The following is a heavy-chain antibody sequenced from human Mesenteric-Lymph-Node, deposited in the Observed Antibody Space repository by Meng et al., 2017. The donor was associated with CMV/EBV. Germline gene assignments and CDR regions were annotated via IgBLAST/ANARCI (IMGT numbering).Heavy chain of an antibody. V-gene: IGHV5-51*01. J-gene: IGHJ4*02. CDR2: IYPGETDT. Sequence: GESLKISCKTSGYNFNSYLIGWVRQLPGKGLEWMGRIYPGETDTNYSPSLKSRVTISVDTSKNQFSLKLTSVTAADTAVYFCTRFPEGGGSSVNNVRDFDYWGQGTLVTVSS. CDR1: GYNFNSYL. D-gene: IGHD3-10*02. CDR3: TRFPEGGGSSVNNVRDFDY.